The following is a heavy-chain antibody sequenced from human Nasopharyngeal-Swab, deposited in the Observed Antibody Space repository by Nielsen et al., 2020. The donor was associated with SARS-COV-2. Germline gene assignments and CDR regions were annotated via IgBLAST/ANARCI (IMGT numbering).Heavy chain of an antibody. CDR3: ARDKERAGYSSGWYGL. J-gene: IGHJ4*02. CDR2: IWYDGSNK. D-gene: IGHD6-19*01. CDR1: GFTFSSYG. Sequence: GGSLRLSCAASGFTFSSYGMHWVRQAPGKGLEWVAVIWYDGSNKYYADSVKGQFTISRDNSKNTLYLQMNSLRAEDTAVYYCARDKERAGYSSGWYGLGGQGTLVTVSS. V-gene: IGHV3-33*01.